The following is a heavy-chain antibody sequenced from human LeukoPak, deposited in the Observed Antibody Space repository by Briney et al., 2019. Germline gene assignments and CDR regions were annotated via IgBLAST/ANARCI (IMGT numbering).Heavy chain of an antibody. CDR2: IIPIFGTA. CDR1: GGTFSSYA. V-gene: IGHV1-69*05. D-gene: IGHD6-6*01. CDR3: AREPGRGIAARPEDY. J-gene: IGHJ4*02. Sequence: SVKVSCKASGGTFSSYAISWVRQAPGQGLEWMGRIIPIFGTANSAQKFQGRVTITTDESTSTAYMELSSLRSEDTAVYYCAREPGRGIAARPEDYWGQETLVTVSS.